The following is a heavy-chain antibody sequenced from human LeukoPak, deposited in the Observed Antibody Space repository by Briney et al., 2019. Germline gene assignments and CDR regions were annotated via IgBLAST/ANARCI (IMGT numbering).Heavy chain of an antibody. CDR2: ISAYNGNT. CDR1: GYTFSSYG. V-gene: IGHV1-18*01. D-gene: IGHD5-24*01. J-gene: IGHJ3*02. Sequence: ASVKVSCKASGYTFSSYGIGWVRQAPGQGLEWMGWISAYNGNTNYAQKLQGRVTMTTDTSTSTASMELRSLRSDDTAVYYCARGLQETLAWLKAFSAFDIWGQGTMVTVSS. CDR3: ARGLQETLAWLKAFSAFDI.